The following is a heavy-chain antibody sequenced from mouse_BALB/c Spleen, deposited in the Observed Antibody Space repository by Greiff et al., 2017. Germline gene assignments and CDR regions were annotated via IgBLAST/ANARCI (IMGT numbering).Heavy chain of an antibody. Sequence: VMLVESGPGLVAPSQSLSITCTVSGFSLTSYDISWIRQPPGKGLEWLGVIWTGGGTNYNSAFMSRLSISKDNSKSQVFLKMNSLQTDDTAMYYCANLYGIFDYWGQGTTLTVSS. CDR1: GFSLTSYD. CDR3: ANLYGIFDY. J-gene: IGHJ2*01. CDR2: IWTGGGT. V-gene: IGHV2-9-2*01. D-gene: IGHD2-1*01.